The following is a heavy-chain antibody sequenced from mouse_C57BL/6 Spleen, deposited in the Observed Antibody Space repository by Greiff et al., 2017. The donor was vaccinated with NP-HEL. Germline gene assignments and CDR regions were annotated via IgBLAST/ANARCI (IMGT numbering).Heavy chain of an antibody. Sequence: VQLQQPGAELVKPGASVKMSCKASGYTFTSYWITWVKQRPGQGLEWIGDIYPGSGSTNYNEKFKSKSTLTVDTSSSTSYMQLSSLTSEDSAVYYCARQHYGSSYEYYFDYWGQGTTLTVSS. V-gene: IGHV1-55*01. J-gene: IGHJ2*01. CDR1: GYTFTSYW. CDR3: ARQHYGSSYEYYFDY. CDR2: IYPGSGST. D-gene: IGHD1-1*01.